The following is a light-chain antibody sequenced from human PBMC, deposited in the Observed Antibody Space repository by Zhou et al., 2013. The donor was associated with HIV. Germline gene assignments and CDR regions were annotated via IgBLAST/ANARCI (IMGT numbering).Light chain of an antibody. V-gene: IGLV2-8*01. J-gene: IGLJ2*01. CDR1: SSDVGGYNY. CDR3: SSYAGSNNYVV. CDR2: EVS. Sequence: QSALTQPPSASGSPGQSVTISCTGTSSDVGGYNYVSWYQQHPGKAPKLIIYEVSKRPSGVPDRFSGSKSGNTASLTVSGLQAEDEADYYCSSYAGSNNYVVFGGGTKADR.